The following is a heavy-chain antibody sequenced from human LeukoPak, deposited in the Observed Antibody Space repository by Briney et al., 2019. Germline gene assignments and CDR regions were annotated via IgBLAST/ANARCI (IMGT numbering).Heavy chain of an antibody. V-gene: IGHV4-34*01. Sequence: SETLSLTCAVYGGSFSGYYWSWLRQPPGKGLEWIGEINHSGSTNYNPSLKSRVTISVDTSKNQFSLKLSSVTAADTAVYYCAKFWSSIAAAGLPRIGYFQHWGQGTLVTVSS. J-gene: IGHJ1*01. D-gene: IGHD6-13*01. CDR1: GGSFSGYY. CDR3: AKFWSSIAAAGLPRIGYFQH. CDR2: INHSGST.